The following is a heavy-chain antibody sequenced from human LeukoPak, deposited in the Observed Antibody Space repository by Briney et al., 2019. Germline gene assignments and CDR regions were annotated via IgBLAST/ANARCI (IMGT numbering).Heavy chain of an antibody. CDR3: TRGLWFGELYAFDI. J-gene: IGHJ3*02. CDR2: INPNSGGT. CDR1: GYTFTGYY. V-gene: IGHV1-2*04. D-gene: IGHD3-10*01. Sequence: ASVKVSCKASGYTFTGYYMHWVRQAPGQGLEWMGWINPNSGGTNYAQKFQGWVTMTRDTSISTAYMELSRLRSDDTAVYYCTRGLWFGELYAFDIWGQGTMVTVSS.